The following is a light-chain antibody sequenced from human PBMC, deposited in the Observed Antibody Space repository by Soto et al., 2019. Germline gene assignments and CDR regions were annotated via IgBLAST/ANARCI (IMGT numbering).Light chain of an antibody. CDR1: SSNIGAGYD. V-gene: IGLV1-40*01. CDR3: QSYDRSLSGSGV. Sequence: QSVLTQPPSVSGAPGQRVTISCTGSSSNIGAGYDVHWYQQLPGTAPKLLIYGNSNRPSGVPDRFSGSKFGTSASLAITGTQAVGGVVYKCQSYDRSLSGSGVFGGGTKLTVL. CDR2: GNS. J-gene: IGLJ2*01.